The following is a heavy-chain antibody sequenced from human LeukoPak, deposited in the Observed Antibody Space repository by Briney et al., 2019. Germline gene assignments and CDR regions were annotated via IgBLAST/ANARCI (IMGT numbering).Heavy chain of an antibody. CDR3: ARVMSSGYYENRFDY. Sequence: PSETLSLTCTVSSGSISTSNYYWGWVRQPPGKALEWIGNIFYSGSTYYSPSLKSRVTISLDTSRNQFSLKLNSVTAADTAVYYCARVMSSGYYENRFDYWGQGTLVTVSS. D-gene: IGHD3-22*01. CDR2: IFYSGST. CDR1: SGSISTSNYY. V-gene: IGHV4-39*07. J-gene: IGHJ4*02.